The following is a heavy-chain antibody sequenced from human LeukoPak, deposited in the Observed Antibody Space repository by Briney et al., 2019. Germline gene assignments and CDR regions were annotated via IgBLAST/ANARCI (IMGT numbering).Heavy chain of an antibody. V-gene: IGHV3-21*01. CDR1: GFTFSSYT. D-gene: IGHD3-10*01. CDR3: AKHYYGSGSQKYYFDY. J-gene: IGHJ4*02. CDR2: ISSGTTYI. Sequence: PGGSLRLSCAASGFTFSSYTMNWVRQAPGKGLEWVSSISSGTTYIYYADSVKGRFTISRDNAKNTLYLQMNSLRPEDTAVYYCAKHYYGSGSQKYYFDYWGQGTLVTVSS.